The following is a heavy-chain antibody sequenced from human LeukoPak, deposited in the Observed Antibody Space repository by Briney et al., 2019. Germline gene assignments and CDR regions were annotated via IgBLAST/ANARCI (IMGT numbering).Heavy chain of an antibody. D-gene: IGHD2-2*01. J-gene: IGHJ6*03. CDR1: GFTFSSYG. CDR2: IRYDGSNK. V-gene: IGHV3-30*02. CDR3: ASCCSTTYYYYYMDV. Sequence: GGSLRLSCAASGFTFSSYGMHWVRQAPGKGLEWVAFIRYDGSNKYYADSVKGRFTISRDNSKNTLYLQMNSLRAEDTAVYYCASCCSTTYYYYYMDVWGKGTTVTVSS.